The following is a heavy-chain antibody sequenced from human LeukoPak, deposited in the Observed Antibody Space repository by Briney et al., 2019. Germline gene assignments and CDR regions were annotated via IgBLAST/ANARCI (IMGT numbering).Heavy chain of an antibody. J-gene: IGHJ4*02. V-gene: IGHV3-48*01. CDR3: ARDPLSSSSFDL. D-gene: IGHD6-13*01. CDR2: ISSRSAAI. CDR1: GFTFSSYS. Sequence: GGSLRLSCAASGFTFSSYSMNWVRQAPGKGLEWVSYISSRSAAIYYADSVKGRFTISRDNAKNSLYLQMNSLRAEDTAVYYCARDPLSSSSFDLWGQGTLVTVSS.